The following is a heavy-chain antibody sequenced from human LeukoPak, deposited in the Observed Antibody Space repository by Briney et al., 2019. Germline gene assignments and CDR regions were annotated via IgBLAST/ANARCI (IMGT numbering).Heavy chain of an antibody. D-gene: IGHD5-18*01. CDR1: GGSISSYY. Sequence: SETLSLTCSVSGGSISSYYWSWIRQPPGKGLEWIGYIYYSGSTNYNPSLKSRVTTSVDTSKNQFSLKLSSVTAADTAVYYCARDLGYSYGYYFDYWGQGTLVTVSS. CDR2: IYYSGST. V-gene: IGHV4-59*01. CDR3: ARDLGYSYGYYFDY. J-gene: IGHJ4*02.